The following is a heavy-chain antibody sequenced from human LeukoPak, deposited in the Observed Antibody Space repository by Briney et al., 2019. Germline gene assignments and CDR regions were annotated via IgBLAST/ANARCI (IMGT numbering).Heavy chain of an antibody. Sequence: GGSLRLSCAASGFSFSTSTMNWVRQAPGKGLEWISSIGKTSRDIYYADSVRGRFTISRDNAKNSLFLLMNSLRVEDTSVYYCVRGDNRDYWGQGTLVTVSS. CDR3: VRGDNRDY. CDR2: IGKTSRDI. CDR1: GFSFSTST. V-gene: IGHV3-21*01. D-gene: IGHD1-14*01. J-gene: IGHJ4*02.